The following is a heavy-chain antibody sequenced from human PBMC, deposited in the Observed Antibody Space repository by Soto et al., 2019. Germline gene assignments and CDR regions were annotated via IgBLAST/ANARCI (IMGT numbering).Heavy chain of an antibody. CDR1: VVSFSGYY. CDR3: ARGGNCSGASCPLGYHYGMEV. V-gene: IGHV4-34*01. Sequence: SETLSLTCAFYVVSFSGYYWRWIRHTPGKWLEWIGEINHSGSTNYNPSLKSRVTLSLDTSKKQFSLKVSSVTAADTAVYYCARGGNCSGASCPLGYHYGMEVWGQGTTVSVSS. D-gene: IGHD2-15*01. CDR2: INHSGST. J-gene: IGHJ6*02.